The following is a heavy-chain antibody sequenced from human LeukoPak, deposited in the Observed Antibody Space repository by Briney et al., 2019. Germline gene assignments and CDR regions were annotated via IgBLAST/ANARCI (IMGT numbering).Heavy chain of an antibody. D-gene: IGHD5-24*01. V-gene: IGHV4-59*01. Sequence: PSETLSLTCSVSSGSISSYYWNWIRQPPGKGLEWLGYIYYNGNTKYNPSLKSRVTISVDTSKNQFSLYLSSVTAADTAVYYCARAGVGWLQSMGPFDYWGQGTLVTVSS. CDR2: IYYNGNT. CDR1: SGSISSYY. CDR3: ARAGVGWLQSMGPFDY. J-gene: IGHJ4*02.